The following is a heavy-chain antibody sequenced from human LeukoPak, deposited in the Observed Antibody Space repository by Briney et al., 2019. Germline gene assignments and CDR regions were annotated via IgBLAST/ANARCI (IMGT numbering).Heavy chain of an antibody. CDR3: AGEDTVVIPGRGAFDI. J-gene: IGHJ3*02. V-gene: IGHV1-46*01. D-gene: IGHD2-21*01. Sequence: ASVKVSCKASGYTFTRYYLHWVRRAPGQGLEWMGIINPSSGTTTYAQKFQGRVTMTRDTSTSTVYMELSSLRSEDTAMYYCAGEDTVVIPGRGAFDIWGQGTMVTVSS. CDR2: INPSSGTT. CDR1: GYTFTRYY.